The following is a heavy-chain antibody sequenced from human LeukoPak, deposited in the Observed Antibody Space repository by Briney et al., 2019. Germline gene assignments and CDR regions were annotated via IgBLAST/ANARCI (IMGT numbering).Heavy chain of an antibody. J-gene: IGHJ4*02. D-gene: IGHD5-18*01. CDR2: ISGSGGST. CDR1: GFTFSSYV. Sequence: GGSLRLSCAASGFTFSSYVMSWVRQAPGKGLEWISAISGSGGSTYYADSVKGRFTISRDNSKNTLYLQMNSLRAEDTAVYYCAKDWRRGYSYGFDYWGQGTLVTVSS. V-gene: IGHV3-23*01. CDR3: AKDWRRGYSYGFDY.